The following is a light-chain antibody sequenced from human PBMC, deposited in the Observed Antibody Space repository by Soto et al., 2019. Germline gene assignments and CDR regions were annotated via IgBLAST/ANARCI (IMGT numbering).Light chain of an antibody. CDR3: QQYGSSLLT. J-gene: IGKJ4*01. CDR2: GAS. Sequence: EIVLTQSPATLSLSPGERATLSCRASQSVSSNLAWYQQKPGQAPRFLIYGASSRATGIPDRFSGSGSGTDFTLTISSLEPEDFAVYYCQQYGSSLLTFGGGTTVDIK. CDR1: QSVSSN. V-gene: IGKV3-20*01.